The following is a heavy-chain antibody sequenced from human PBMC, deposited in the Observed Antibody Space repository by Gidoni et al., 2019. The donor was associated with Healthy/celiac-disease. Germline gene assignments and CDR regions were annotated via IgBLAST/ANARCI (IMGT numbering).Heavy chain of an antibody. CDR1: GGSFSGYY. J-gene: IGHJ6*03. CDR2: INHSGST. V-gene: IGHV4-34*01. Sequence: QVQLQQWGAGLLKPSETLSLTCAVYGGSFSGYYWSWIRQPPGKGLEWIGEINHSGSTNYNPSLKSRVTISVDTSKNQFSLKLSSVTAADTAVYYCARGATIYFARPMDVWGKGTTVTVSS. CDR3: ARGATIYFARPMDV. D-gene: IGHD3-9*01.